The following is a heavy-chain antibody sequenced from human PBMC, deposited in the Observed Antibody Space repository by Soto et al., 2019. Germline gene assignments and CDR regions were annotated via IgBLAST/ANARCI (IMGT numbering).Heavy chain of an antibody. Sequence: SETLSLTCTVSGDSITSGVHYWSWIRQLPGKGLEWIGYIFYSGPTYYNPSLKSRVAISVDTSKNQFSLKLNSVTAADTAVYYCARDRVMLTFGGASEEWG. CDR1: GDSITSGVHY. J-gene: IGHJ6*03. CDR2: IFYSGPT. D-gene: IGHD3-16*01. V-gene: IGHV4-31*03. CDR3: ARDRVMLTFGGASEE.